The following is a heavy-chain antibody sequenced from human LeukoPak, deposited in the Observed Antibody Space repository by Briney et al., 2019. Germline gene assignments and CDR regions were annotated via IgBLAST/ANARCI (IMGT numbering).Heavy chain of an antibody. CDR1: GYTFTSFG. CDR3: ARDSLRGIAAAGPNYYYYYMDV. V-gene: IGHV1-2*02. CDR2: INPNSGGT. J-gene: IGHJ6*03. Sequence: GASVKVSCKASGYTFTSFGFTWMRQAPGQGLEWMGWINPNSGGTNYAQKFQGRVTMTRDTSISTAYMELSRLRFDDTAVYYCARDSLRGIAAAGPNYYYYYMDVWGKGTTVTVSS. D-gene: IGHD6-13*01.